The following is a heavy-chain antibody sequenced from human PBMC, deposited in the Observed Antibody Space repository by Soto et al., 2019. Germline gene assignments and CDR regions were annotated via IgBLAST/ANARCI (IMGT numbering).Heavy chain of an antibody. CDR1: GFTASNFW. Sequence: MVESGGGVFQSGGSLRLSGAASGFTASNFWMHWVRQVPGEGLVWVARINGDGSSRTYADSVKGRVTISRDNAKNMVFLDMKSLRGEDTAVYYCARDFDWNLDAWGRGTLVTVSS. D-gene: IGHD3-9*01. J-gene: IGHJ2*01. V-gene: IGHV3-74*03. CDR2: INGDGSSR. CDR3: ARDFDWNLDA.